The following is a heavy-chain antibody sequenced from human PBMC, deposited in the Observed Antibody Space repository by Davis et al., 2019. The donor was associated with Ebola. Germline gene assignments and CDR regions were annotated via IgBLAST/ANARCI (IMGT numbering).Heavy chain of an antibody. CDR1: GYTFTSYD. J-gene: IGHJ4*02. CDR3: ATYYDSGDY. CDR2: INPNSGGT. V-gene: IGHV1-2*06. Sequence: AASVKVSCKASGYTFTSYDINWVRQAPGQGLEWMGRINPNSGGTHYAQKFQGRVTMTRDTSISTAYMELSRLRSDDTAVYYCATYYDSGDYWGQGTLVTVSS. D-gene: IGHD3-10*01.